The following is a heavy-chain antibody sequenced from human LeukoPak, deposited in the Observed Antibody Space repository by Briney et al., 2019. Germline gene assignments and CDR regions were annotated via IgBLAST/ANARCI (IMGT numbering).Heavy chain of an antibody. D-gene: IGHD3-10*01. J-gene: IGHJ3*02. CDR3: ARPRGTYYYGSGSYPDAFDI. CDR2: IYPGDSDT. CDR1: GYSFTSYW. Sequence: GESLKISCKGSGYSFTSYWIGWVRQMPGKGLEWMGFIYPGDSDTRYSPSFQGQVTISADKSISTAYLQWSSLKASDTAMYYCARPRGTYYYGSGSYPDAFDIWGQGTMVTVSS. V-gene: IGHV5-51*01.